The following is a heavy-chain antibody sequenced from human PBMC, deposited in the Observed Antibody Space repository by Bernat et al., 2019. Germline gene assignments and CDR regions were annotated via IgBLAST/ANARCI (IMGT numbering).Heavy chain of an antibody. V-gene: IGHV3-30-3*01. CDR3: ARDWTGAYCGGDCYASLDY. J-gene: IGHJ4*02. Sequence: QVQLVESGGGVVQPGRSLRLSCAASGFTFSSYAMHWVRQAPGKGLEWVAVISYDGSNKYYADPVKGRFTISRDNSKNTLYLQMNSLRAEDPAVYYCARDWTGAYCGGDCYASLDYWGQGTLVTVSS. CDR1: GFTFSSYA. CDR2: ISYDGSNK. D-gene: IGHD2-21*02.